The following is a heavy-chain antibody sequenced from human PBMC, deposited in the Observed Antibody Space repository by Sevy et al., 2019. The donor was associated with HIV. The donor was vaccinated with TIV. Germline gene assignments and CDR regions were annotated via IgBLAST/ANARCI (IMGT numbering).Heavy chain of an antibody. CDR1: GFTFSSYA. CDR2: ISYDGSNK. Sequence: GGSLRLSCAASGFTFSSYAMHWVRQAPGKGLEWVAVISYDGSNKYYADSVKGRFTISRDNSKNTLYLQMNSLRAEDTAVYYCARELVGHKFDYWGQGTLVTVSS. J-gene: IGHJ4*02. CDR3: ARELVGHKFDY. V-gene: IGHV3-30*04.